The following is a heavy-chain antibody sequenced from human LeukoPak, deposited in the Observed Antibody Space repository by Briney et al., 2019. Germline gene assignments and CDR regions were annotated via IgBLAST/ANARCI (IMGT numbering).Heavy chain of an antibody. D-gene: IGHD6-13*01. CDR3: ARDPRAGTFDY. Sequence: AASAKVSCKASGYTFTGYYMHWVRQAPGQGLEWMGRINPNSGGTNYAQKFQGRVTMTRDTSISTAYMELSRLRSDDTAVYYCARDPRAGTFDYWGQGTLVTVSS. CDR1: GYTFTGYY. J-gene: IGHJ4*02. CDR2: INPNSGGT. V-gene: IGHV1-2*06.